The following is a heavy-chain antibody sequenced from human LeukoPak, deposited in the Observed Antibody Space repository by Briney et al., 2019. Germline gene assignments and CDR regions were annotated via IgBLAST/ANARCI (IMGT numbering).Heavy chain of an antibody. CDR3: AVYRYCSSTSCYPPYFDY. J-gene: IGHJ4*02. CDR2: ISDSGGRT. V-gene: IGHV3-23*01. D-gene: IGHD2-2*01. CDR1: GITLSNYG. Sequence: GGSLRLSCAVSGITLSNYGMSWVRQAPGKGLEWVAGISDSGGRTNYADSVKGRFTISRDNSKNTLYLQMNSLRAEDTAVYYCAVYRYCSSTSCYPPYFDYWGQGTLVTVSS.